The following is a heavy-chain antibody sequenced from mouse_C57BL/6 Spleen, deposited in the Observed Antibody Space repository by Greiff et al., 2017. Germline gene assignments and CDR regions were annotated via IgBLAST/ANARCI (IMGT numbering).Heavy chain of an antibody. CDR3: ARTPDYYGSRNWYFDV. D-gene: IGHD1-1*01. V-gene: IGHV1-54*01. J-gene: IGHJ1*03. CDR2: INPGSGGT. Sequence: QVQLQQSGAELVRPGTSVKVSCKASGYAFTNYLIEWVKQRPGQGLEWIGVINPGSGGTNYNEKFKGKATLTADKSSSTAYMQLSSLTSEASAVYFCARTPDYYGSRNWYFDVWGTGTTVTVSS. CDR1: GYAFTNYL.